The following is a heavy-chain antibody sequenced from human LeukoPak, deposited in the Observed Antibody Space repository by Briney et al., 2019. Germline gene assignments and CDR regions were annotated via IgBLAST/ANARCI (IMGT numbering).Heavy chain of an antibody. Sequence: SETLSLTCTVSGGSISSYYWSWIRQPPGKGLEWIGYIYYSGSTNYNPSLKSRVTISVDTSKNQFSLKLSSVTAADTAVYYCARVSYYDSSGYKDWGQGTLVTVSS. CDR1: GGSISSYY. J-gene: IGHJ4*02. CDR2: IYYSGST. D-gene: IGHD3-22*01. CDR3: ARVSYYDSSGYKD. V-gene: IGHV4-59*01.